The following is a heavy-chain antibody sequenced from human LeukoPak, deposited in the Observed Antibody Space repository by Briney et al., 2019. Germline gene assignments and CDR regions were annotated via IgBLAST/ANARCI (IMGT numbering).Heavy chain of an antibody. CDR3: AKGRGRLHVNRGVYNYHYDMEV. J-gene: IGHJ6*03. CDR2: IIPIFGRA. CDR1: GDTISAYS. D-gene: IGHD3-10*01. V-gene: IGHV1-69*06. Sequence: SVKVSCKAAGDTISAYSLNWVRQAPGQGLEWMGGIIPIFGRAYYAQIFQGRVTITADKSTSTAYMEMSSLGSDDTAIYYCAKGRGRLHVNRGVYNYHYDMEVWGTGTTVIVS.